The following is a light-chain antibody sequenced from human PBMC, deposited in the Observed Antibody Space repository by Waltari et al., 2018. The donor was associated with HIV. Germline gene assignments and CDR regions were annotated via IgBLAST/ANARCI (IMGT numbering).Light chain of an antibody. J-gene: IGKJ3*01. CDR1: QGISNY. V-gene: IGKV1-27*01. CDR2: AAS. Sequence: DIQMTQSPSSLPASVGDRVTITCRASQGISNYLAWYQQKPGKVPKLLISAASTLRSGVPSRFGGSGSGTDFTLTISSLQPEDVATYYCQKYNNAPRSFTFGPGTKADIK. CDR3: QKYNNAPRSFT.